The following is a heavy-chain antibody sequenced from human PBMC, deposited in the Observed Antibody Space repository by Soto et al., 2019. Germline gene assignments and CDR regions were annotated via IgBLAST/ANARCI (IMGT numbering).Heavy chain of an antibody. CDR3: ARHKELLHASLSYGLDL. Sequence: SETLSLTCTVSGDFVSSSRYYWGWIRQPPGKGLEWIGSIYYTGDTFFHPSLKSRVTFSVDLSKNQFSLKLTSLTAADTAVYFCARHKELLHASLSYGLDLWGQGTTVTVSS. CDR2: IYYTGDT. V-gene: IGHV4-39*01. J-gene: IGHJ6*02. CDR1: GDFVSSSRYY. D-gene: IGHD3-22*01.